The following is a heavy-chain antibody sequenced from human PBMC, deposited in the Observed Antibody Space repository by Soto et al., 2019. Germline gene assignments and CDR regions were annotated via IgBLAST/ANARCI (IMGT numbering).Heavy chain of an antibody. Sequence: GGLLRLPYTVAGVNFINYGMRWVRKTTGKGLEWVSGISGSGGSTFYADSVKGRFTISRDNSKNTLYLQMNSLRAEDTAVYYYERDYILSTAGAFEIWRQGTMVPVSS. CDR2: ISGSGGST. J-gene: IGHJ3*02. V-gene: IGHV3-23*01. D-gene: IGHD2-2*01. CDR1: GVNFINYG. CDR3: ERDYILSTAGAFEI.